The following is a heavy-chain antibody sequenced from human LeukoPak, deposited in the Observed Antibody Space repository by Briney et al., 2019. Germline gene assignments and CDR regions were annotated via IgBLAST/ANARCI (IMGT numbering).Heavy chain of an antibody. CDR2: ISSSGSTI. V-gene: IGHV3-11*01. Sequence: GGSLRLSCAASGFTFSDYYMNWIRQAPGKGLEWVSYISSSGSTIYYADSVKGRFTISRDNAKNSLYLQMNSLRAEDTAVYYCARVPYYYDSSGYYGDYWGQGTLVTVSS. CDR3: ARVPYYYDSSGYYGDY. J-gene: IGHJ4*02. CDR1: GFTFSDYY. D-gene: IGHD3-22*01.